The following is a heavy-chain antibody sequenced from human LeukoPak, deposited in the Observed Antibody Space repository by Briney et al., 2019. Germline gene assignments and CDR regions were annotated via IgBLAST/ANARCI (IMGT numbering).Heavy chain of an antibody. CDR3: ARALSSSCRFDY. Sequence: SEPLSLTCTVSGGSISSYYWSWIRQPPGKGLEWIGYIYYSGSTNYNPSLKSRVTISVDTSNNQFSLKLSSVTAADTAVYYCARALSSSCRFDYWGQGTLVTVSS. CDR1: GGSISSYY. J-gene: IGHJ4*02. D-gene: IGHD6-13*01. CDR2: IYYSGST. V-gene: IGHV4-59*12.